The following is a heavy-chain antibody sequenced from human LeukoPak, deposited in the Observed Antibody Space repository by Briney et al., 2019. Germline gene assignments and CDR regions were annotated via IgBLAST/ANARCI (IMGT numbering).Heavy chain of an antibody. CDR1: GFTFSSYA. V-gene: IGHV3-23*01. Sequence: GGSLRLSCAASGFTFSSYAMSWVRQAPGKGLEWVSAISGSGGSTYYADSVKGRFTISRDNSKNTLYLQMNSLRAEDTAVYYCARAESGYSYGYIYYYGMDVWGQGTTVTVSS. CDR3: ARAESGYSYGYIYYYGMDV. J-gene: IGHJ6*02. CDR2: ISGSGGST. D-gene: IGHD5-18*01.